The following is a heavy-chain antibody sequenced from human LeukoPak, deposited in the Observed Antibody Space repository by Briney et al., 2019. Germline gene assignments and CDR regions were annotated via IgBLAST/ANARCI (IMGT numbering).Heavy chain of an antibody. D-gene: IGHD3-10*01. CDR3: ARPYYGSGSYRIDC. J-gene: IGHJ4*02. Sequence: ASVKVSCKASGYTFTGYYMHWVRQALGQGLEWMGWINPNSGGTNYAQKFQGRVTMTRDTSISTAYMELSRLRSDDTAVYYCARPYYGSGSYRIDCWGQGTLVTVSS. CDR2: INPNSGGT. V-gene: IGHV1-2*02. CDR1: GYTFTGYY.